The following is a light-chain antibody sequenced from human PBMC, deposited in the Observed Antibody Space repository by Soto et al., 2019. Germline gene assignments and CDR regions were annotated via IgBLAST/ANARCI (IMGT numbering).Light chain of an antibody. J-gene: IGKJ1*01. CDR2: DAS. Sequence: DIQMTQSPSTLSASVGDRVTITCRASQSISSLLTWYQQKPGKAPKLLIYDASNLESGVPSRFSGSGSGTEFSLTISSLQPDDFATYYCQQNNYFLTFGQGTKVDIK. V-gene: IGKV1-5*01. CDR1: QSISSL. CDR3: QQNNYFLT.